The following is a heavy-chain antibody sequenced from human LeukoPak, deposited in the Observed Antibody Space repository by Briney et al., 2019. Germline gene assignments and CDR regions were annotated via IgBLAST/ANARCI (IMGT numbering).Heavy chain of an antibody. CDR2: IIPLFGTA. V-gene: IGHV1-69*05. CDR3: ARSYGSGSYYLYYYYYMDV. D-gene: IGHD3-10*01. J-gene: IGHJ6*03. CDR1: GGTFSNYA. Sequence: SVKVSCKASGGTFSNYAISWVRQAPGQGLEWMGGIIPLFGTANYAQKFQGRVTITTDESTSTAYMELNSLRSEDTAVYYCARSYGSGSYYLYYYYYMDVWGKGTTVTVSS.